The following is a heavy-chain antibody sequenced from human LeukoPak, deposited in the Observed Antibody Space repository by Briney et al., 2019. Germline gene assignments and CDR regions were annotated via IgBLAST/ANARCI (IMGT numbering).Heavy chain of an antibody. CDR3: ARGLVRYYYDSSGYRPPHYYYYGMDV. J-gene: IGHJ6*02. CDR1: GYTFTGYY. D-gene: IGHD3-22*01. Sequence: ASVKVSFKASGYTFTGYYMHWVRQAPGQGLEWMGWINPNSGGTNYAQKFQGRVTMTRDTSISTAYMELSRLRSDDTAVYYCARGLVRYYYDSSGYRPPHYYYYGMDVWGQGTTATVSS. V-gene: IGHV1-2*02. CDR2: INPNSGGT.